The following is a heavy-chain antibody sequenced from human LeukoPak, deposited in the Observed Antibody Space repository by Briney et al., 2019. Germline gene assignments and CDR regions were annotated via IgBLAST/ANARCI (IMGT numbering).Heavy chain of an antibody. CDR2: ISGSGGST. CDR1: GFTFSSYA. Sequence: GGSLRLSCAASGFTFSSYAMSWVRQAPGKGLEWVSAISGSGGSTYYADSVKGRFIISRDNSKNTLYLQMNSLRAEDTAVYYCAKSSMIAVAGPELFDYWGQGTLVTVSS. J-gene: IGHJ4*02. V-gene: IGHV3-23*01. CDR3: AKSSMIAVAGPELFDY. D-gene: IGHD6-19*01.